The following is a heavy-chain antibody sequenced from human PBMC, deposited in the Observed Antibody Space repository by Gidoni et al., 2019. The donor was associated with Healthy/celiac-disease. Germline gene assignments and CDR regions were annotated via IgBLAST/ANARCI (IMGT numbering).Heavy chain of an antibody. V-gene: IGHV3-30*18. CDR1: GCTFSSYG. J-gene: IGHJ3*02. CDR2: ISYDGSNK. Sequence: QVQLVESGGGVVQPGRSLRLSCAASGCTFSSYGMHWVRQAPGKGLEWVAVISYDGSNKYYADSVKGRFTISRDNSKNSLYLQMNSLRAEVTAVYYCAKDFWSGYPMDAFDIWGQGTMVTVSS. CDR3: AKDFWSGYPMDAFDI. D-gene: IGHD3-3*01.